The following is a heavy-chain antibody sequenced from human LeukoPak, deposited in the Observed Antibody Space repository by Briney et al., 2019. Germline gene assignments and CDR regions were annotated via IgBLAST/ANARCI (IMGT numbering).Heavy chain of an antibody. CDR3: ARDNFIVVGPFDY. V-gene: IGHV3-7*01. Sequence: GGSLRLSCAASGFTFSSYWMSWVRQAPGKGLEWVANIKQDGSEKYYVDSVEGRFTISRDNAKNSLYLQMNSLRAEDTAVYYCARDNFIVVGPFDYWGQGTLVTVSS. CDR2: IKQDGSEK. J-gene: IGHJ4*02. D-gene: IGHD3-22*01. CDR1: GFTFSSYW.